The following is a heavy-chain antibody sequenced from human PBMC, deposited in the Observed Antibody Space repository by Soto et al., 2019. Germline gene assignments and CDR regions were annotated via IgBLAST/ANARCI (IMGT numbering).Heavy chain of an antibody. J-gene: IGHJ5*02. CDR1: GCSIRISTYY. CDR3: ARHGAPYSSSWYNWFDP. CDR2: IYYSGST. D-gene: IGHD6-13*01. Sequence: PSDPLSPSSNRSGCSIRISTYYGFWRLQPLGKGLEWIGSIYYSGSTYYNPSLKSRVTISVDTSKNQFSLKLSSVTAADTAVYYCARHGAPYSSSWYNWFDPWGQG. V-gene: IGHV4-39*01.